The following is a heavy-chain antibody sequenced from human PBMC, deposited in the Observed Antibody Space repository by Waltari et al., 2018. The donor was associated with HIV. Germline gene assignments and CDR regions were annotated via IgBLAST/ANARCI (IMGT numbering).Heavy chain of an antibody. CDR1: GGSISSGSYY. CDR2: IYTSGNT. CDR3: ARGRDYDFWSGTLLFDY. Sequence: QVQLQESGPGLVKPSQTLSLTCTVSGGSISSGSYYWNWIRQPAGKGLEWIGRIYTSGNTNNNPSLKSRVTISVDTSKNQFSLKLSSVTAADTAVYYCARGRDYDFWSGTLLFDYWGQGTLITVST. D-gene: IGHD3-3*01. V-gene: IGHV4-61*02. J-gene: IGHJ4*02.